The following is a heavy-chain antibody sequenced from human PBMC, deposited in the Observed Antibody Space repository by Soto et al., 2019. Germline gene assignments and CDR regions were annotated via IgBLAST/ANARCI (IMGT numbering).Heavy chain of an antibody. CDR3: ARVVPGAEAWFGL. J-gene: IGHJ5*02. CDR1: GCTFSNYG. Sequence: XSVKVSCKTSGCTFSNYGITWVRQAPGQPLEWLGWISLYSDGTNYAQKFQGRVSMTTDTSTTTAYMELRSLRSDDTAVYYCARVVPGAEAWFGLWGQGTLVTVSS. V-gene: IGHV1-18*01. D-gene: IGHD2-2*01. CDR2: ISLYSDGT.